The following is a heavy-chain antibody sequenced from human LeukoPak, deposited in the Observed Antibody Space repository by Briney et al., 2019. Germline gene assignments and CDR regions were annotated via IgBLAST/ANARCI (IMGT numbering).Heavy chain of an antibody. CDR2: LYYGENS. CDR1: GGSISIISSSPYY. CDR3: ARQLPTAAADTRGYFDY. D-gene: IGHD6-25*01. Sequence: PSETLSLTCTVSGGSISIISSSPYYWGWIRQAPGKGLEWIGSLYYGENSHYNPSLKSRATFSVGTSNNQFSLKLTSVTAADAAVYFCARQLPTAAADTRGYFDYWGQGTVVTVSS. J-gene: IGHJ4*02. V-gene: IGHV4-39*01.